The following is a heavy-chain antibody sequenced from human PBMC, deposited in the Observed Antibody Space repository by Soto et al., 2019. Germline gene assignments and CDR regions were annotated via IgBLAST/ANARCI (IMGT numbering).Heavy chain of an antibody. CDR1: GASIRSSTYQ. CDR3: AGHRNWKVDY. J-gene: IGHJ4*02. CDR2: AYYSEST. D-gene: IGHD1-1*01. V-gene: IGHV4-39*01. Sequence: SETLSLTCTVSGASIRSSTYQWGWIRQPPGRGLEWIGSAYYSESTYYNPSLKSRVTISVDTSKNQFSLKVSSVTAADTAVYYCAGHRNWKVDYWGQGTLVTVSS.